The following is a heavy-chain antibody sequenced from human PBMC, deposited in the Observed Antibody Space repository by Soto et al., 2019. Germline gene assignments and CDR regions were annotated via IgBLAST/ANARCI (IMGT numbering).Heavy chain of an antibody. J-gene: IGHJ6*02. D-gene: IGHD3-16*02. CDR3: ARAVGSLSRMDV. V-gene: IGHV4-59*01. CDR2: IYYSGST. Sequence: PSETLSLTCTVSGGSISSYYWSWIRQPPGKGLEWIGYIYYSGSTNYNPSLKSRVTISVDTSKNQFSLKLSSVTAADTAVYYCARAVGSLSRMDVWGQGTTVTV. CDR1: GGSISSYY.